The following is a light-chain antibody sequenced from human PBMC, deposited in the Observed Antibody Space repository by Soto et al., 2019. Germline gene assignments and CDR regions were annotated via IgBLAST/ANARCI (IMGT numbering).Light chain of an antibody. CDR3: SSYTSSSTLLYV. CDR2: DVS. Sequence: QSALTQPASVSGSPGQSITISCTGTNSDVGGYNYVSWYQQHPGKAPKLMIYDVSNWPSGVSNRFSGSKSGNTASLTISGLQAEDEADYYCSSYTSSSTLLYVFGTGTKLTVL. CDR1: NSDVGGYNY. J-gene: IGLJ1*01. V-gene: IGLV2-14*01.